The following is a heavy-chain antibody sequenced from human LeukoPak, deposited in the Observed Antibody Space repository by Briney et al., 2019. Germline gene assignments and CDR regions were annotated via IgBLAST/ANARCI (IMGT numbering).Heavy chain of an antibody. CDR1: GGSISSYY. V-gene: IGHV4-59*01. CDR2: IYYSGST. J-gene: IGHJ3*02. Sequence: SETLSLTCTVSGGSISSYYWSWIRQPPGKGLEWIGYIYYSGSTNYNPSLKSRVTISVDTSKNQFSLKLSSVTAADTAVYYCARELRGHDAFDIWGQGTMVTVSS. D-gene: IGHD4/OR15-4a*01. CDR3: ARELRGHDAFDI.